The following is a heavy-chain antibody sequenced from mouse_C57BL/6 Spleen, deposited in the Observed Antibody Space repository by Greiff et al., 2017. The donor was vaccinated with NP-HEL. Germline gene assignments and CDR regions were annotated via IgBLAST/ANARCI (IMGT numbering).Heavy chain of an antibody. J-gene: IGHJ4*01. CDR3: ARGAHYGRSFDAMGY. D-gene: IGHD1-1*01. Sequence: VQLKQSGPVLVKPGASVKMSCKASGYTFTDYYMNWVKQSHGKSLEWIGVINPYNGGTSYNQKFKGKATLTVDKSSSPAYMELNSLTSEDAAVYDCARGAHYGRSFDAMGYWGQGTSVTVSS. V-gene: IGHV1-19*01. CDR1: GYTFTDYY. CDR2: INPYNGGT.